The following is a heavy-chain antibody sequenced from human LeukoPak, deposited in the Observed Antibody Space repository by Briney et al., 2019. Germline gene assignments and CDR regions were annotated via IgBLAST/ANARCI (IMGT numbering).Heavy chain of an antibody. CDR1: GGSISSSSYY. D-gene: IGHD1-1*01. CDR3: ARAYGTKWGYFDY. J-gene: IGHJ4*02. V-gene: IGHV4-39*07. CDR2: IYYSGST. Sequence: SETLSLTCTVSGGSISSSSYYWGWIRQPPGKGLEWIGSIYYSGSTYYNPSLKSRVTISVDTSKNQFSLKLSSVTAADTAVYYCARAYGTKWGYFDYWGQGTLVTVSS.